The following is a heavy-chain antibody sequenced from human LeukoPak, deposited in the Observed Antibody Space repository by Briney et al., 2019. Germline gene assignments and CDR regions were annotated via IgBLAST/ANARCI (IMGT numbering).Heavy chain of an antibody. CDR3: ARDYVYAFDY. Sequence: GGSLRLSCAASEFTLRSYSMHWVRQAPGKGLEWVSYISGDGNAKHYTDSVKGRFTISRDNAKNALYLQMNSLRAEDTAVYFCARDYVYAFDYWGQGTLVTVSS. J-gene: IGHJ4*02. D-gene: IGHD2/OR15-2a*01. CDR2: ISGDGNAK. CDR1: EFTLRSYS. V-gene: IGHV3-48*01.